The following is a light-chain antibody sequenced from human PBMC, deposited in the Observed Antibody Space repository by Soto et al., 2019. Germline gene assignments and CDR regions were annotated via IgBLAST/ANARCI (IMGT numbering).Light chain of an antibody. CDR2: DTS. CDR1: QTVSGS. V-gene: IGKV3-11*01. J-gene: IGKJ4*01. Sequence: EIVLTQSPATLSLSPGERAFLSCRASQTVSGSLAWYQQKPGQAPRLLIYDTSKRATDIPARFSGSGSGTDFTLTISGLEPEYFAVYYCQQRSNWLTFGGGTKVENK. CDR3: QQRSNWLT.